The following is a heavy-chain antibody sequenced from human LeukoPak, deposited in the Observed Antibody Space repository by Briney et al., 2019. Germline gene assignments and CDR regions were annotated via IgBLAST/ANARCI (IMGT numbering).Heavy chain of an antibody. CDR2: ISYDGSNK. V-gene: IGHV3-30*04. J-gene: IGHJ3*02. Sequence: PGGSLRLSCAASGFTLSGSAIHWVRQAPGKGLEWVAVISYDGSNKYYADSVKGRFTISRDNSKNTLYLQMNSLRAEDTAVYYCVRDHLWAFDIWGQGTVVTVSS. D-gene: IGHD2-21*01. CDR1: GFTLSGSA. CDR3: VRDHLWAFDI.